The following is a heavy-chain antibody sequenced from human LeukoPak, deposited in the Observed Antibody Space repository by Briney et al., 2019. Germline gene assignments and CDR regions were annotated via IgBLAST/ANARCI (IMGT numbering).Heavy chain of an antibody. V-gene: IGHV3-30*02. Sequence: GGSLRLSCAASGFTFSSYGMHWVRQAPGQGLQWVAYIRYDGSNKYYADSVKGRFTISRDNSKNTLYLQMNSLRAEDTAVYYYARDVTTYYYDSSGYYYHDYWGQGTLVTVSS. CDR3: ARDVTTYYYDSSGYYYHDY. D-gene: IGHD3-22*01. CDR2: IRYDGSNK. J-gene: IGHJ4*02. CDR1: GFTFSSYG.